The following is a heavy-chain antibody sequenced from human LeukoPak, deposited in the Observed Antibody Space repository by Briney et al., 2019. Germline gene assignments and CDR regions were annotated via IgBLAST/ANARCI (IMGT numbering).Heavy chain of an antibody. J-gene: IGHJ4*02. Sequence: ASVKVSCKASGYTFTGYYMHWVRQAPGQGLEWMGWINPNSGGTNYAQKFQGRVTTTRDTSISTAYMELSRLRSDDTAVYYCARDDSSGYPRDYWGQGTLVTVSS. V-gene: IGHV1-2*02. CDR3: ARDDSSGYPRDY. CDR1: GYTFTGYY. D-gene: IGHD3-22*01. CDR2: INPNSGGT.